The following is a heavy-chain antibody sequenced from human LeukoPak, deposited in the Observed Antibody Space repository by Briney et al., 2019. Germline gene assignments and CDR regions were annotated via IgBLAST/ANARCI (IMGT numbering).Heavy chain of an antibody. CDR2: ISGSGSNT. CDR1: GFTFSSYS. J-gene: IGHJ6*03. D-gene: IGHD1-14*01. V-gene: IGHV3-23*01. CDR3: AKNGEPYYYMDV. Sequence: GGSLRLSCAASGFTFSSYSMNWVRQAPGKGLEWVSGISGSGSNTYYADSAKGRLTSSRDSSKKTVYLQMNSLRAEDTAVYYCAKNGEPYYYMDVWGKGTAVTVSS.